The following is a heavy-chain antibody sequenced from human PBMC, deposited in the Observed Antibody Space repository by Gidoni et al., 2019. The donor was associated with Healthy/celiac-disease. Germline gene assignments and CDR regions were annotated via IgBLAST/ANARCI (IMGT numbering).Heavy chain of an antibody. Sequence: QVTLKESGPVLVRPTETLTLTCTVYGFSLSNARMGVSWIRQPPGKALEWLAHIFSNDEKSYSTSLKSRLTIAKDTSKSQVVLTMTNMDPVDTATYYCARDRDYGGNFVLYFDLWGRGTLVTVSS. CDR3: ARDRDYGGNFVLYFDL. CDR2: IFSNDEK. D-gene: IGHD4-17*01. V-gene: IGHV2-26*01. J-gene: IGHJ2*01. CDR1: GFSLSNARMG.